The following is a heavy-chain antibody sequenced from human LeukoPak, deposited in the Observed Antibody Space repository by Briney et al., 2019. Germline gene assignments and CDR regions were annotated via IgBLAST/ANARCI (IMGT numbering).Heavy chain of an antibody. Sequence: PGGSLRLSCAASGFIFSDSYMSWIRQAPGKGLEWVSYISSSGNTIYYADSVKGRFTISRDNAKNSLYLQMNSLRAEDTAVYYCARRLIEARLAFDIWGQGTMVTVSS. J-gene: IGHJ3*02. V-gene: IGHV3-11*01. D-gene: IGHD3-22*01. CDR3: ARRLIEARLAFDI. CDR1: GFIFSDSY. CDR2: ISSSGNTI.